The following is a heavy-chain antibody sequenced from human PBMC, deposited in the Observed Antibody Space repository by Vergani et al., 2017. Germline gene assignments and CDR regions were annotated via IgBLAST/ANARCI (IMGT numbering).Heavy chain of an antibody. CDR3: ARAGYSYGHHYYYYGMDV. Sequence: EVQLVDSGGGLVQPGGSLRLSCAASGFTFSSYDMHWVRQATGKGLEWVSAIGTAGDPYYPGSVKGRVTISRENAKNSLYLQMNSLRAGDTAVYYCARAGYSYGHHYYYYGMDVWGQGTTVTVSS. D-gene: IGHD5-18*01. CDR2: IGTAGDP. V-gene: IGHV3-13*05. CDR1: GFTFSSYD. J-gene: IGHJ6*02.